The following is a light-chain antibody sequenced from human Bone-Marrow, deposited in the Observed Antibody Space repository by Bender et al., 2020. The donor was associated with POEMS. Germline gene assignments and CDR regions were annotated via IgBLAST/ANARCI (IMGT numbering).Light chain of an antibody. J-gene: IGLJ1*01. V-gene: IGLV2-23*01. Sequence: QSVLTQPPSASGTPGQRATISCSGSSSNIGAGFDVHWYQQHPGKAPKLMIYEGRKRPSGVSNRFSGSKSGNTASLTISGLQAEDEADYYCCSYSGINTFVLGSGTKVTVL. CDR3: CSYSGINTFV. CDR2: EGR. CDR1: SSNIGAGFD.